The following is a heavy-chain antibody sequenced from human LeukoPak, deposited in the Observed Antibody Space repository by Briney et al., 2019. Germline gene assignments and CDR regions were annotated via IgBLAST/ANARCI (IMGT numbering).Heavy chain of an antibody. CDR3: ARDGDSSSSTYYDFWSGYYTGDY. CDR1: GGTFSSYA. V-gene: IGHV1-69*04. J-gene: IGHJ4*02. D-gene: IGHD3-3*01. CDR2: IIPILGIA. Sequence: ASVKVSCKASGGTFSSYAISWVRQAPGQGLEWMGRIIPILGIANYAQKLQGRVTMTTDTSTSTAYMELRSLRSDDTAVYYCARDGDSSSSTYYDFWSGYYTGDYWGQGTLVTVSS.